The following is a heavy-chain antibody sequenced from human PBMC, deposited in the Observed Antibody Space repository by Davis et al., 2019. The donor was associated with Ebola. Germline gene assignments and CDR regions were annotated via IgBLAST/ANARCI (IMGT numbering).Heavy chain of an antibody. Sequence: GESLKISCAASGFTFSSYWMTWVRQAPGRGLEWVANIKSDGSEKSYVDSVKGRFTISRDNTNNSLYLQMNSLRAEDTAIYYCARSGSYKFDFWGQGTLVTVSS. CDR1: GFTFSSYW. D-gene: IGHD1-26*01. CDR2: IKSDGSEK. V-gene: IGHV3-7*03. J-gene: IGHJ4*02. CDR3: ARSGSYKFDF.